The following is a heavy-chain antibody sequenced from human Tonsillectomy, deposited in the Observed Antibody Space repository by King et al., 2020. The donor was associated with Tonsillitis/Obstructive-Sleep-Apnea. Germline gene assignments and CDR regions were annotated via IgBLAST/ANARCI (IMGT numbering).Heavy chain of an antibody. J-gene: IGHJ4*02. D-gene: IGHD1/OR15-1a*01. CDR3: AIGGFHWNIESFDY. CDR1: VYTFTNYG. V-gene: IGHV1-18*01. Sequence: QLVQSGAEVKKPGASVKVSCKASVYTFTNYGINWVRQAPGQGLEWMGWVSGYNGNRNYAQNLQGRVTMTTDTSTSTAYMELRSLRSDDTAVYYCAIGGFHWNIESFDYWGQGTLVTVSS. CDR2: VSGYNGNR.